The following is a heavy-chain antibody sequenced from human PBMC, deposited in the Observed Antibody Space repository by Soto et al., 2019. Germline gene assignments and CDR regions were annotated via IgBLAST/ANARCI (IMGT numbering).Heavy chain of an antibody. CDR3: AKVLECLPGSYYMVRGDAFDI. CDR1: GFTFSSYA. D-gene: IGHD1-26*01. CDR2: ISGSGGST. J-gene: IGHJ3*02. V-gene: IGHV3-23*01. Sequence: GGSLRLSCAASGFTFSSYAMSWVRQAPGKGLEWVSAISGSGGSTYYADSVKGRFTISRDNSKNTLYLQMNSLRAEDTAVYYCAKVLECLPGSYYMVRGDAFDIWGQGTMVTVSS.